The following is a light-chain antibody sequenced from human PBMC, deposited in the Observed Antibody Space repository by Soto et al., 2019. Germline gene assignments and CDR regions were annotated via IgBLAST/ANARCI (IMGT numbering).Light chain of an antibody. J-gene: IGLJ3*02. CDR1: SSDVGRYNY. V-gene: IGLV2-14*01. Sequence: QSALTQPASVSGSPGQSITISCTGTSSDVGRYNYVSWHQQHPGKAPKLLIFDVSNRPSGVSDRFSGSKSGNTASLTISGLQAEDAADYYCSSYTTGTTWVFGGGTTLTVL. CDR3: SSYTTGTTWV. CDR2: DVS.